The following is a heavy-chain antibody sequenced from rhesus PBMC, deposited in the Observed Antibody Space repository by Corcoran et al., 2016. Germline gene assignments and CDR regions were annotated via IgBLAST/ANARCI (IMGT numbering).Heavy chain of an antibody. V-gene: IGHV4-99*01. D-gene: IGHD3-3*01. Sequence: QVQLQESGPGLVKPSETLSLTCAVSGYSISSGYYWGWIRQPPGKGLEYIGYISGSSGSTYSNPYLKSRVTSSKDTSKNQFSMKLSSVTAADTAVYYCARHWTGVDYWGQGVLVTVSS. CDR2: ISGSSGST. CDR3: ARHWTGVDY. J-gene: IGHJ4*01. CDR1: GYSISSGYY.